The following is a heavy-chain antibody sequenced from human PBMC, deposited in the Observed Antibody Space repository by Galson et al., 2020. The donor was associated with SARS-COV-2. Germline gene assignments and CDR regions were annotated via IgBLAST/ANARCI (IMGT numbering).Heavy chain of an antibody. D-gene: IGHD3-22*01. Sequence: GGSLRLSCAVSGFTFSSYWMHWVRQAPGKGLVWVSRIYSEGSSTYYADSVKGRFTISRDNSKNTLYLQMNSLRAEDTAVYYCAKDYGYGGITMIVVVISYFDYWGQGTLVTVSS. V-gene: IGHV3-74*01. CDR1: GFTFSSYW. CDR3: AKDYGYGGITMIVVVISYFDY. J-gene: IGHJ4*02. CDR2: IYSEGSST.